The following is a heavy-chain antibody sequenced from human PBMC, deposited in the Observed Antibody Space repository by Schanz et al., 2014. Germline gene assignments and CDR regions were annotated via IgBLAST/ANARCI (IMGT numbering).Heavy chain of an antibody. Sequence: EVQLVESGGGLVKPGGSLRLSCAASTSIFNHAWMSWVRQAPGKGLEWLGRIKSRTDGKTTDYAAPVKGRFSISRDDSQSTLYLHMNNLKIEDTAVYYCATASSPVREAGAGSSFHLWGQGTLVTVSP. CDR2: IKSRTDGKTT. CDR1: TSIFNHAW. V-gene: IGHV3-15*01. D-gene: IGHD6-13*01. CDR3: ATASSPVREAGAGSSFHL. J-gene: IGHJ5*02.